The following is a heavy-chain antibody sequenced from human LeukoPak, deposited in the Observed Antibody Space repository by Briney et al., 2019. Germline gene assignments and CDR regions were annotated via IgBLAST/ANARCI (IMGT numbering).Heavy chain of an antibody. J-gene: IGHJ5*02. Sequence: SETLSLTCAVYGGSFSGYYWSWIRQPPGKGLEWIGEINHSGSTNYNPSLKSRVTISVDTSKNQFSLKLSSVTPADTAVYYCARGVDIVVVVARGLNWFDPWGQGTLVTVSS. CDR3: ARGVDIVVVVARGLNWFDP. CDR2: INHSGST. D-gene: IGHD2-15*01. V-gene: IGHV4-34*01. CDR1: GGSFSGYY.